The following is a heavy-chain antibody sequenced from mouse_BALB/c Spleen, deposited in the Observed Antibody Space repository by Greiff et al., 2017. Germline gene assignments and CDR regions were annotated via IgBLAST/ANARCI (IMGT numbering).Heavy chain of an antibody. CDR3: ARWEGSRDY. Sequence: QVQLQQSGAELARPGASVKLSCKASGYTFTSYWMQWVKQRPGQGLEWIGAIYPGDGDTRYTQKFKGKATLTADKSSSTAYMQLSSLASEDSAVYYCARWEGSRDYWGQGTTLTVSS. V-gene: IGHV1-87*01. D-gene: IGHD1-1*01. CDR1: GYTFTSYW. J-gene: IGHJ2*01. CDR2: IYPGDGDT.